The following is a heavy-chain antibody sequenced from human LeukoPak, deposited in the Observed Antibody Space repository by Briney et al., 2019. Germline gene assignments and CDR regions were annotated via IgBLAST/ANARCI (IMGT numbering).Heavy chain of an antibody. CDR2: IYSSGTT. D-gene: IGHD1-26*01. CDR1: GDSISGKY. J-gene: IGHJ4*02. CDR3: SRESGAFCPFGY. Sequence: NPSETLSLTCIVSGDSISGKYWSWIRRPAGKGLEWLGRIYSSGTTDYSPSLMSRVTMSLDTSKNHISLKLTSVTAADTAIYYCSRESGAFCPFGYWGQGPWSSSPQ. V-gene: IGHV4-4*07.